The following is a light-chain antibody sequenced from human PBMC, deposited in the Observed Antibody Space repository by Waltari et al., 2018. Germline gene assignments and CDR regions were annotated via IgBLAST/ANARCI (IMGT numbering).Light chain of an antibody. CDR2: DIP. CDR1: SSNVGGYNY. V-gene: IGLV2-11*01. CDR3: CSYAGSFTLL. J-gene: IGLJ2*01. Sequence: QSALTQPRSVSGSPGQSVTISCTGTSSNVGGYNYVSGYQQHPGKAPKLILYDIPQRPSGVPDRFAGPKSGNTASLTISGLQADDEADYYCCSYAGSFTLLFGGGTRVTVL.